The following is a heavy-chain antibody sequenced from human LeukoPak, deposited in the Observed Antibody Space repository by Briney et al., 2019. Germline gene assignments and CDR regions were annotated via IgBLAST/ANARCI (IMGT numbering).Heavy chain of an antibody. J-gene: IGHJ4*02. V-gene: IGHV4-38-2*02. D-gene: IGHD3-10*01. CDR1: GYSISSGYY. CDR2: IYHSGST. CDR3: ARRGYYGSGSPGDY. Sequence: SETLSLTCTVSGYSISSGYYWGWIRQPPGKGLEWIGSIYHSGSTYYNPSLKSRVTISVDTSKNQFSLKLSSVTAADTAVYYCARRGYYGSGSPGDYWGQGTLVTVSS.